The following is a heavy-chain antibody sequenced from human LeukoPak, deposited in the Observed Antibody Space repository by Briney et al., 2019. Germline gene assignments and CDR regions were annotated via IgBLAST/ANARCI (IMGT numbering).Heavy chain of an antibody. CDR2: ISGSGGST. Sequence: GGSLRPSCAASGFTFSSYAMSWVRQAPGKGLEWVSAISGSGGSTYYADSVKGRFTISRDNSKNTLYLQMNSLRAEDTAVYYCAKDGRGGSGWFDYWGQGTLVTVSS. J-gene: IGHJ4*02. D-gene: IGHD6-19*01. CDR1: GFTFSSYA. CDR3: AKDGRGGSGWFDY. V-gene: IGHV3-23*01.